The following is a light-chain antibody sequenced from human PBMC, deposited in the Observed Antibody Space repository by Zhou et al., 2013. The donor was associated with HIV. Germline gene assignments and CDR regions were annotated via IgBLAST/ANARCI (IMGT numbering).Light chain of an antibody. J-gene: IGKJ4*01. V-gene: IGKV2-28*01. Sequence: DIVMTQSPLSLPVTPGEPASISCKSSQSLLHSNGFNYLDWYLQKPGQSPQLLIYLGAYRASGVPDRFSGSGSGTDFTLKISRVEAEDVGVYYCMQALQTPLTFGGGTRVE. CDR2: LGA. CDR1: QSLLHSNGFNY. CDR3: MQALQTPLT.